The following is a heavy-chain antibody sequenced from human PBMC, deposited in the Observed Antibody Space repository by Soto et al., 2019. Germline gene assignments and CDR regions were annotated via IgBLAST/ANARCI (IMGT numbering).Heavy chain of an antibody. V-gene: IGHV3-23*01. J-gene: IGHJ3*02. CDR1: GFTFSSYA. CDR2: ISGSGGST. D-gene: IGHD3-3*01. Sequence: GGSLRLSCAASGFTFSSYAMSWVRQAPGKGLEWVSAISGSGGSTYYADSVKGRFTISRDNSKNTLYQQMNSLRAEDTAVYYCAKDITTRETYYDFWSDWFAFDIWGQGTMVTVSS. CDR3: AKDITTRETYYDFWSDWFAFDI.